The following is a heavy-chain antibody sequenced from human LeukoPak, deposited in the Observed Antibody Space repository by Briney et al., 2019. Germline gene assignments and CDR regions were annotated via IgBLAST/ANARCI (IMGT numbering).Heavy chain of an antibody. Sequence: PGGSLRLSCVASGFPFSSYWMTWVRQAPGKGLEWVANIKQDGSKKSYVDSVKGRFTISRDNAKNSLYLQMNSLRAEDTAVYYCARGLHLPDYLSPYWGQGTLVTVSS. D-gene: IGHD4-11*01. V-gene: IGHV3-7*01. CDR3: ARGLHLPDYLSPY. J-gene: IGHJ4*02. CDR1: GFPFSSYW. CDR2: IKQDGSKK.